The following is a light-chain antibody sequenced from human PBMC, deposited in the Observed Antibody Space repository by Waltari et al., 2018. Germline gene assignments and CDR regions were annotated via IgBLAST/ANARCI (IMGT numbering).Light chain of an antibody. J-gene: IGKJ3*01. Sequence: DIQMTQSPSPLSASVGYSVTITCQARQDIENFVNWYQQKPGKAPKLLIYDASNLATGVPSRFSGSGSGTDFTFTIASLQPEDIATYFCQQYQNLPSFGPGTKVDLK. CDR1: QDIENF. V-gene: IGKV1-33*01. CDR2: DAS. CDR3: QQYQNLPS.